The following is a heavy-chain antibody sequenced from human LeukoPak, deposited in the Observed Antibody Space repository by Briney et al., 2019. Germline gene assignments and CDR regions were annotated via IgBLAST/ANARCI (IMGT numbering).Heavy chain of an antibody. J-gene: IGHJ1*01. V-gene: IGHV1-18*01. CDR2: ISAYNGNT. Sequence: ASVKVSCKASGYTFTSYGISWVRQAPGQGLEWMGWISAYNGNTNYAQKLQGRVTMTTDTSTSTAYMELRSLRSDDTAVYYCARAGLPRLLTGAEYFQHWGQGTLVTVSS. D-gene: IGHD3-22*01. CDR1: GYTFTSYG. CDR3: ARAGLPRLLTGAEYFQH.